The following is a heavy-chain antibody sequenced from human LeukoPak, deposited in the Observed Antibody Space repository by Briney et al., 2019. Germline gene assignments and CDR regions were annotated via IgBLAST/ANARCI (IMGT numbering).Heavy chain of an antibody. J-gene: IGHJ4*02. Sequence: GASVKVSCKASNYIFTSYGISWVRQAPGQGLEWMGWIGVYSGTTNYAQKLQGRVTMTTDTSTNTAYMELRSLRSDDTAVYYCARDQSMAGLFEYWGQGTLVTVSS. CDR1: NYIFTSYG. CDR3: ARDQSMAGLFEY. CDR2: IGVYSGTT. D-gene: IGHD6-19*01. V-gene: IGHV1-18*04.